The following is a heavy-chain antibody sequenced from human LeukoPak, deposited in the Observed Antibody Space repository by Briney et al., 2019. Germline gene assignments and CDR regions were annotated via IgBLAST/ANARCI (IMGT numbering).Heavy chain of an antibody. D-gene: IGHD1-26*01. CDR1: GYTFTDYY. CDR3: ATCSLVGAALFDY. V-gene: IGHV1-69-2*01. CDR2: VDPEDGET. Sequence: ASVKISCKVSGYTFTDYYMHWVQQAPGKGLEWMGLVDPEDGETIYAEKFQGRVTITADTSTDTAYMELSSLRSEDTAVYYCATCSLVGAALFDYWGQGTLVTVSS. J-gene: IGHJ4*02.